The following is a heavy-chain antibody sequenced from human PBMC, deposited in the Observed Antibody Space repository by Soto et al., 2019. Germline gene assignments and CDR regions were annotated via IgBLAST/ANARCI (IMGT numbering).Heavy chain of an antibody. CDR2: IIPIFGTA. V-gene: IGHV1-69*01. CDR3: ALWGFRDGNNSKYNYSGMDV. D-gene: IGHD1-1*01. Sequence: VQLVQSGAEVMKPGSSVELSCKASGGTFNRYTISWVRQAPGQGLEWMGGIIPIFGTANYAQKFQGRVAIIEDDSTSAAYMELSSMRSEDTAVYYCALWGFRDGNNSKYNYSGMDVWGQGTTVTASS. CDR1: GGTFNRYT. J-gene: IGHJ6*02.